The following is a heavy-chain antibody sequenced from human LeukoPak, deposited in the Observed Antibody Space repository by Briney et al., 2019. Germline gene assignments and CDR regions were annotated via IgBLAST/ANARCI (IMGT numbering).Heavy chain of an antibody. CDR3: AAADTSFGYFDY. CDR1: GNIITSYA. Sequence: ASVKVSCKASGNIITSYAMNWVRQAPGQGLEWMGWINTSTGNPTYAQGFTERFVFSLDTSVRTAYLQISSLKAEDTAVYYRAAADTSFGYFDYWGQGTLVTVSS. D-gene: IGHD6-19*01. V-gene: IGHV7-4-1*02. J-gene: IGHJ4*02. CDR2: INTSTGNP.